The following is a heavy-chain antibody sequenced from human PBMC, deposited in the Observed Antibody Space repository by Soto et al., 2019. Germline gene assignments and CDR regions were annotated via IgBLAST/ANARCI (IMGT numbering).Heavy chain of an antibody. Sequence: QVQLQQWGAGLLKPSETLSLTCAVYGGSFSGYYWSWIRQPPVKGLEWIGEINPSGSTNYNPSLKSRVTISVDTSKNQFSLKLSSVTAADTAVYYCARGRGRHRYCSSTSCSLYNAFDIWGQGTMVTVSS. CDR3: ARGRGRHRYCSSTSCSLYNAFDI. J-gene: IGHJ3*02. CDR1: GGSFSGYY. D-gene: IGHD2-2*01. V-gene: IGHV4-34*01. CDR2: INPSGST.